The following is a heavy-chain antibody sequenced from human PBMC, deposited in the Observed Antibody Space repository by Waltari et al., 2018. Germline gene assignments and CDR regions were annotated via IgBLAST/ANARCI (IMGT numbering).Heavy chain of an antibody. CDR2: TYTSGST. Sequence: QVQLQESGPGLVKPSQTLSLTCTVSGGSISSGSYSWSWIRQPAGKGLEWIGRTYTSGSTNYNPSLKSRVTISVDTSKNQFSLKLSSVTAADTAVYYCARGARHGSGSYDYWGQGTLVTVSS. CDR3: ARGARHGSGSYDY. D-gene: IGHD3-10*01. CDR1: GGSISSGSYS. J-gene: IGHJ4*02. V-gene: IGHV4-61*02.